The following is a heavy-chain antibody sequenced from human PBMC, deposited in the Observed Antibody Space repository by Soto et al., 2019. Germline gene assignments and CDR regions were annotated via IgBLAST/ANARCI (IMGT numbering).Heavy chain of an antibody. V-gene: IGHV1-69*13. CDR3: AKYPQITIFGVVINDYYYYMDV. CDR2: IIPIFGTA. J-gene: IGHJ6*03. CDR1: GGTFSSYA. Sequence: SVKVSCKASGGTFSSYAISWVRQAPGQGLEWMGGIIPIFGTANYAQKFQGRVTITADESTSTAYMELSSLRAEDTAVYYCAKYPQITIFGVVINDYYYYMDVWGKGTTVTVSS. D-gene: IGHD3-3*01.